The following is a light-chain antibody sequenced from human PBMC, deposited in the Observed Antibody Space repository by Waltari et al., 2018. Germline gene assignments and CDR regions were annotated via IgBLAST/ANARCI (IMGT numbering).Light chain of an antibody. CDR2: DGS. Sequence: EIVLTQSPGTLSLSPGETATLSCRASQSVGTYLAWYQQKPGQAPRLLIFDGSNTATGIPDRFRGSGSGTDFTLTISSLEPEDFAVYYCQQRSNWTPHTFGQGARLEIK. CDR3: QQRSNWTPHT. CDR1: QSVGTY. V-gene: IGKV3-11*01. J-gene: IGKJ2*01.